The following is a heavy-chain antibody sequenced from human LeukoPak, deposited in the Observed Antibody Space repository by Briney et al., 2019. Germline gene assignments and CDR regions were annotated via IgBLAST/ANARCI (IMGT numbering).Heavy chain of an antibody. J-gene: IGHJ6*03. CDR3: ARRIFGVVMDYYYMDV. CDR2: ISAYNGNT. V-gene: IGHV1-18*01. D-gene: IGHD3-3*01. Sequence: ASVKVSCKASGYTFTSYGISWVRQAPGQGLEWMGWISAYNGNTNYAQKLQGRVTMTTDTSTSTAYMELRSLRSDDTAVYYCARRIFGVVMDYYYMDVWGKGTTVTVSS. CDR1: GYTFTSYG.